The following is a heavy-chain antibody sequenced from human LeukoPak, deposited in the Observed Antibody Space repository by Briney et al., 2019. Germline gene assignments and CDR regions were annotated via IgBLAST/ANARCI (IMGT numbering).Heavy chain of an antibody. V-gene: IGHV3-66*02. CDR3: ARDLAFDI. CDR2: IYSGGSR. J-gene: IGHJ3*02. Sequence: GGSLRLSWPADSFTVSSNYMSWVRQAPGKGLEWVSVIYSGGSRYYADSVKGRFTTSRDNSKNTLYLQMNSLRAEDTAVYYCARDLAFDIWGQGTMVTVSS. CDR1: SFTVSSNY.